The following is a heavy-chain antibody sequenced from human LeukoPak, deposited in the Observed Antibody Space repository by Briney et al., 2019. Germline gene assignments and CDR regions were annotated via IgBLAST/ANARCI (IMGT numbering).Heavy chain of an antibody. CDR2: IYPGDSDT. D-gene: IGHD4-23*01. CDR3: ARRVVNNRNWYFNL. J-gene: IGHJ2*01. V-gene: IGHV5-51*01. CDR1: GYIFTSQW. Sequence: GESLKISCKGSGYIFTSQWIGWVRQMPGKGLEWMGIIYPGDSDTRYSPSFQGQVTISADKSINTAYLQWSSLKASDTAMYYCARRVVNNRNWYFNLWGRGTLVTVSS.